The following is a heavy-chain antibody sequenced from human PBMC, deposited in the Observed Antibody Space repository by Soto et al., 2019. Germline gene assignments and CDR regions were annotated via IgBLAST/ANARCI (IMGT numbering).Heavy chain of an antibody. CDR3: ARDATAVASYYFDN. J-gene: IGHJ4*02. D-gene: IGHD6-19*01. V-gene: IGHV3-30*09. CDR1: GYTFSSHA. CDR2: ISYDESNK. Sequence: PGGSLRLSCAASGYTFSSHATHWVRQAPGKGLEWVAVISYDESNKYYADSVKGRFAISRDNSKDTLYLQMNSLRAEDTAVYYCARDATAVASYYFDNWGQGAPVTVSS.